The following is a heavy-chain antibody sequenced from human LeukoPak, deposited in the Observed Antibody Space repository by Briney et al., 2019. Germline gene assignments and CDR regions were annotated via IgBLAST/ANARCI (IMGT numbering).Heavy chain of an antibody. Sequence: PGGSLRLSCAASGFTFNNYAMHWVRQAPGKGLEWVSGISGSGGGTYYADSVQGRFTISRDNSQNTLYLQMNSLRAEDTAVYYCAKGYSSGWYYSDSWGQGTLVTVSS. J-gene: IGHJ4*02. CDR2: ISGSGGGT. CDR1: GFTFNNYA. D-gene: IGHD6-19*01. CDR3: AKGYSSGWYYSDS. V-gene: IGHV3-23*01.